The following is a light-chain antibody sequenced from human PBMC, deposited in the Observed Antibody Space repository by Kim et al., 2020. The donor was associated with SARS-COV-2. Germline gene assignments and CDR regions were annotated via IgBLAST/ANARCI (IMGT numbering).Light chain of an antibody. CDR1: SSDVGSYNY. J-gene: IGLJ1*01. Sequence: QSITVSCTGTSSDVGSYNYVSWYQQHPGKAPKLMIYAVSNRPSGVSNRFSGSKSGNTASLTISGLQAEDEADYYCRSYTRSSTNYVFGTGTKVTVL. V-gene: IGLV2-14*03. CDR2: AVS. CDR3: RSYTRSSTNYV.